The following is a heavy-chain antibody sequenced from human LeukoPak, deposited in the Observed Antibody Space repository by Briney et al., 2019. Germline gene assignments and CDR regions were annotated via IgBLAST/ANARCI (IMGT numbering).Heavy chain of an antibody. CDR3: AREALAARPLDY. Sequence: PSETLSLTCTVSGGSITSYYWSWIRQPAGKGLEWIGRIYTSGNTNYNPSLKSRVTMSVDTSKNQFSLNLTSVTAADTAVYYCAREALAARPLDYWGQGSLVTVSS. D-gene: IGHD6-6*01. CDR2: IYTSGNT. V-gene: IGHV4-4*07. CDR1: GGSITSYY. J-gene: IGHJ4*02.